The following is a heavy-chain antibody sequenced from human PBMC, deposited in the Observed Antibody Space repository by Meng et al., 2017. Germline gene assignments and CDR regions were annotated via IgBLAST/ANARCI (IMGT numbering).Heavy chain of an antibody. CDR2: INHSGST. V-gene: IGHV4-34*01. D-gene: IGHD1-14*01. CDR1: GGSFSGYY. Sequence: SETLSLTCAVYGGSFSGYYWSWIRQPPGKGLEWIGEINHSGSTNYNPSLKSRVTISVDTSKNQFSLKLSSVTAADTAVYYCARGRIRGYMDYWGQGTLDTVSS. J-gene: IGHJ4*02. CDR3: ARGRIRGYMDY.